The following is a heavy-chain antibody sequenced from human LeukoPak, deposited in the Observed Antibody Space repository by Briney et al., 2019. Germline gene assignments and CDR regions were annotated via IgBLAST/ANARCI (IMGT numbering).Heavy chain of an antibody. CDR2: ISSSSSYI. D-gene: IGHD4-23*01. Sequence: GGSLRLSCAASGFTFSSYSMNWVRQAPGKGLEWVSSISSSSSYIYYADSVKGRFTISRDNAKNPLYLQMNSLRAEDTAVYYCARDKGLRWSKDAFDIWGQGTMVTVSS. CDR3: ARDKGLRWSKDAFDI. CDR1: GFTFSSYS. J-gene: IGHJ3*02. V-gene: IGHV3-21*01.